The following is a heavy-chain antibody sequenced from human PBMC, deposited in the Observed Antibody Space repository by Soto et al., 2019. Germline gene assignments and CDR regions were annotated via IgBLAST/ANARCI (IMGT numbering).Heavy chain of an antibody. CDR1: GESISSSSYY. V-gene: IGHV4-39*01. Sequence: SETLSLTCIVSGESISSSSYYWGWIRRPPGKGLEWIGSIYYSGRTYYNPSFKSRVTISIDTSKNQFSLKLSSVTATDTAVYYCARQRTTVVTQAYFDHWGQGALVTVSS. CDR2: IYYSGRT. D-gene: IGHD2-21*02. CDR3: ARQRTTVVTQAYFDH. J-gene: IGHJ4*02.